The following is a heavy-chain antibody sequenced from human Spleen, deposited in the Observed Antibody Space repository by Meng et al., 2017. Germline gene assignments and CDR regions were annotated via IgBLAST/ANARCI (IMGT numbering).Heavy chain of an antibody. V-gene: IGHV3-23*01. CDR1: GFTFSSYA. Sequence: GESLKISCAASGFTFSSYAMSWVRQAPGKGLEWVSAISGSGVSTYYADSVKGRFTISRDNSKNTLYLQMNGLRAEDTAVYYCARDHDSSGYYYYYYGMDVWGQGTTVTVSS. CDR3: ARDHDSSGYYYYYYGMDV. J-gene: IGHJ6*02. CDR2: ISGSGVST. D-gene: IGHD3-22*01.